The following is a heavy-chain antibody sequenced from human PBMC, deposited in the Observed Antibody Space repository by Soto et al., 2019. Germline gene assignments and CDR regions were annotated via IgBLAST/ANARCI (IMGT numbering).Heavy chain of an antibody. J-gene: IGHJ4*02. Sequence: SETLSLTCTVSGGSISSYYWSWIRQPPGKGLEWIGYIYYSGSTNYNPSLKSRVTISVDTSKNQFSLKLSSVIAADTAVYYCARSLDYGDYGGSFGLYYFDDWGQGTLVTVSS. V-gene: IGHV4-59*01. CDR1: GGSISSYY. CDR3: ARSLDYGDYGGSFGLYYFDD. D-gene: IGHD4-17*01. CDR2: IYYSGST.